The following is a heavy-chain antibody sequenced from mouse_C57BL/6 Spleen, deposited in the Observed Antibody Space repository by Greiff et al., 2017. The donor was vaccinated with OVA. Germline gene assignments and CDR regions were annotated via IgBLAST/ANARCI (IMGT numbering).Heavy chain of an antibody. CDR2: INPNYGTT. Sequence: VQLQQSGPELVKPGASVKISCKASGYSFTDYNMNWVKQSHGKSLEWIGVINPNYGTTSYNQKFKGKATLTVDQSSSTAYMQLNSLTSEDSAVYYGASYYYGSSYYCDYWGQGTTLTVSS. D-gene: IGHD1-1*01. V-gene: IGHV1-39*01. CDR3: ASYYYGSSYYCDY. CDR1: GYSFTDYN. J-gene: IGHJ2*01.